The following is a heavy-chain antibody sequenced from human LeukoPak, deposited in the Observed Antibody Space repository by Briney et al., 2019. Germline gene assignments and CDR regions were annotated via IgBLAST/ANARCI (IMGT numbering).Heavy chain of an antibody. V-gene: IGHV1-8*03. Sequence: PSVKVSFKASGYTFTSYDINWVRPATGQGLAWMGWLNPHSGNTGYAQKFQGRVTITMNTSISTAYMELSSLRSEDTAVYYCARGQWGLRYRHNYYYYYMDVWGKGTTVTVSS. J-gene: IGHJ6*03. CDR1: GYTFTSYD. D-gene: IGHD1-26*01. CDR3: ARGQWGLRYRHNYYYYYMDV. CDR2: LNPHSGNT.